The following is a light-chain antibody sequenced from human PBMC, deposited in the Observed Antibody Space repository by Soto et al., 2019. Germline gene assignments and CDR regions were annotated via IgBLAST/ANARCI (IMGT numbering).Light chain of an antibody. J-gene: IGKJ5*01. V-gene: IGKV3-20*01. Sequence: EIVLTQSPGTLSLSPGERATLSCRASQSVTSNYLAWYQQKPGQAPRLLIYGASNRATGIPARFSGSGSGTEFTLTISSLQPEDVATYYCQKYNSAPYTFGQGTRLEIK. CDR3: QKYNSAPYT. CDR1: QSVTSNY. CDR2: GAS.